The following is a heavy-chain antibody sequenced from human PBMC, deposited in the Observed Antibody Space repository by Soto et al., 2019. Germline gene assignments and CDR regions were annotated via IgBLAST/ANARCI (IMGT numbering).Heavy chain of an antibody. CDR1: GFTFSGYG. J-gene: IGHJ6*02. Sequence: QVQLVESGGGVVQPGRSLRLSCAASGFTFSGYGLHWVRQAPGKGLEWVAVISHDGSNEYYADSVKGRFTIPRDISKNTLYLQMNSLRAEDTAVYYCAKDLATVTSRVRYHYYAMDVWGQGTTVTVSS. D-gene: IGHD4-17*01. CDR2: ISHDGSNE. V-gene: IGHV3-30*18. CDR3: AKDLATVTSRVRYHYYAMDV.